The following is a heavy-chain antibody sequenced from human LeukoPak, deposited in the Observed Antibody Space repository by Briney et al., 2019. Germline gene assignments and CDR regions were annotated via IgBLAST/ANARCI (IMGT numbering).Heavy chain of an antibody. CDR1: GYSISSGYY. D-gene: IGHD3-10*01. CDR3: ARVSSPYGSGSYYNDLYFDY. J-gene: IGHJ4*02. Sequence: KTSETLSLTCTVSGYSISSGYYWGWIRQPPGKGLEWIGRIHHSGTTYHNPSLKSRVTISVDTSKNQFSLKLSSVTAADTAVYYCARVSSPYGSGSYYNDLYFDYWGQGTLVTVSS. CDR2: IHHSGTT. V-gene: IGHV4-38-2*02.